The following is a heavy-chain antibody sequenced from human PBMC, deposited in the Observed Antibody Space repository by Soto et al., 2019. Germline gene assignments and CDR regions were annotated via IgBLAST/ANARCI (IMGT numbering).Heavy chain of an antibody. J-gene: IGHJ6*02. CDR2: ISYDGNNK. CDR3: AKDLQSYGDYDYYCYGMDV. V-gene: IGHV3-30*18. Sequence: QVQLVESGGGEVQPGRSLTLSCAASGFTFSTYGMHWVRQTPGKGLEWVAVISYDGNNKFYSDSVKGRFTISRDNFKNTPTLQMNSLRADDTAVYSCAKDLQSYGDYDYYCYGMDVWGLGTRVTVSS. D-gene: IGHD4-17*01. CDR1: GFTFSTYG.